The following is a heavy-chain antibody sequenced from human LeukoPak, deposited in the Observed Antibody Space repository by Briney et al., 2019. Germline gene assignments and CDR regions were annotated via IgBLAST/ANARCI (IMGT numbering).Heavy chain of an antibody. D-gene: IGHD1-26*01. CDR2: IKSKTDGGTS. CDR3: ATDPGEWEPI. V-gene: IGHV3-15*01. J-gene: IGHJ3*02. CDR1: GLTFTNAW. Sequence: GGSLRLYGASSGLTFTNAWMSWFRQAPGKGLEWVGRIKSKTDGGTSDYAAPVQGRFTISRDDSKNTLYLQMNSLKIEDTAVYYCATDPGEWEPIWGQGTMVTVSS.